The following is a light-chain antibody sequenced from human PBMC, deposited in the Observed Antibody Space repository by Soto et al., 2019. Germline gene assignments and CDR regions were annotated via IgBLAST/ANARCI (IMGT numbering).Light chain of an antibody. Sequence: TQITQYPSSVSASVGDRVTMTCRASQGVSSWLAWYQQKPGRAPKLLIYGASTLKSGVPSRFSSSGSGTDFRLTITTLQPEDTATYYCQQADTFPRTFGGGTKVDIK. CDR1: QGVSSW. J-gene: IGKJ4*01. CDR3: QQADTFPRT. V-gene: IGKV1-12*01. CDR2: GAS.